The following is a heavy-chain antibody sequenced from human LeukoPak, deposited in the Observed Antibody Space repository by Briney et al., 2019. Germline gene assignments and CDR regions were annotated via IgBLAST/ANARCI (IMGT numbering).Heavy chain of an antibody. CDR1: GYSFTGYY. D-gene: IGHD2-21*01. J-gene: IGHJ4*02. Sequence: ASVKVSCKASGYSFTGYYIHWVRQAPGQGLEWMGWINPNSDYTSYAQKFQGRITLTRDTSISTVYMELSPLTSDGTAVYYRAVAPGDYWGQGTLVSVSA. CDR2: INPNSDYT. V-gene: IGHV1-2*02. CDR3: AVAPGDY.